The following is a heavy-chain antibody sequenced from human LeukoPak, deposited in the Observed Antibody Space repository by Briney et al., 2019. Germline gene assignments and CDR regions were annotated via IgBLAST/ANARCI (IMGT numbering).Heavy chain of an antibody. D-gene: IGHD5-24*01. CDR2: ISYDGSNK. V-gene: IGHV3-30-3*01. CDR3: ARGDLPQYYFDY. Sequence: SGGSLRLSCAASGFTFSSYAMHWVRQAPGKGLGWVAVISYDGSNKYYADSVKGRFTISRDNSKNTLYLQMNSLRAEDTAVYYCARGDLPQYYFDYWGQGTLVTVSS. J-gene: IGHJ4*02. CDR1: GFTFSSYA.